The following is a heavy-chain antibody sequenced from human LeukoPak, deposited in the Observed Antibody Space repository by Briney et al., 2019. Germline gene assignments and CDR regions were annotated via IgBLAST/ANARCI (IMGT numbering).Heavy chain of an antibody. J-gene: IGHJ1*01. CDR3: ARVSGPGMNEYYHL. Sequence: GGSLRLSCAASGITFSGAWMHWVRQAPGKGLVWGSRINGDGCFRRYANSVKGRFTISRDNAKNTLFLQMDSLRAEDTAVYYCARVSGPGMNEYYHLWGQGTLVTVSS. CDR1: GITFSGAW. V-gene: IGHV3-74*01. CDR2: INGDGCFR. D-gene: IGHD3-10*01.